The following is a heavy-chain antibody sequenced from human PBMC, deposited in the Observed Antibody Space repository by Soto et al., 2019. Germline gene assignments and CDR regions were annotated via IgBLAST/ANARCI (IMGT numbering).Heavy chain of an antibody. J-gene: IGHJ6*02. V-gene: IGHV1-18*01. D-gene: IGHD3-16*01. CDR2: INTYNGNT. Sequence: QVQLVQSGAAVTNPGASVKGSCKTSGYTFTSYGLGWARQAPGQGLEWMGGINTYNGNTNSAQNPQGRVTLTTDTSTSTDYMERRSLRSNDTAIYYCAMVDVYVTPSPQDVWGQGTTVTVSS. CDR1: GYTFTSYG. CDR3: AMVDVYVTPSPQDV.